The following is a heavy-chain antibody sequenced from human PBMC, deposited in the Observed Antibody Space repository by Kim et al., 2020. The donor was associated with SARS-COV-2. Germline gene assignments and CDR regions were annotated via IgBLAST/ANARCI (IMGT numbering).Heavy chain of an antibody. Sequence: DYAESVTSPLTIIADTSKNQFSLQLNSVSPEDTAVYYCARDTPGQKAYDIWGQGTMVTVSS. V-gene: IGHV6-1*01. CDR3: ARDTPGQKAYDI. J-gene: IGHJ3*02.